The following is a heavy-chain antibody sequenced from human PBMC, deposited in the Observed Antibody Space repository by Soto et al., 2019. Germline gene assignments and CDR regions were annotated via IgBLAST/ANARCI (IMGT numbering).Heavy chain of an antibody. D-gene: IGHD6-13*01. V-gene: IGHV4-59*01. CDR1: GGSISSYS. CDR3: ARDGSSWYPSEYVHH. J-gene: IGHJ1*01. Sequence: QVQLPESGPGLVKPSETLSLTGTVSGGSISSYSWSWIRQPPAKGLEWIGYIYYGGSTNYNPSLKSRVTISVDTSKNQFSVKLNSVPAADTAVYYCARDGSSWYPSEYVHHWGQGTLVTVSS. CDR2: IYYGGST.